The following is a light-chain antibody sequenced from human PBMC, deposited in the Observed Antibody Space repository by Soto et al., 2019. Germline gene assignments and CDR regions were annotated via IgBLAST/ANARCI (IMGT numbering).Light chain of an antibody. CDR1: QSLSGH. J-gene: IGKJ2*01. Sequence: EIVMTQPPAILSVSPGERVTLSCRASQSLSGHLAWYQQKLGQAPRLLIYGASTRAAGIPARFSGSGSGTEFKLTIDSLQSEDFAVYYCQQYNNRPPYTFGQGTRLEI. CDR2: GAS. CDR3: QQYNNRPPYT. V-gene: IGKV3-15*01.